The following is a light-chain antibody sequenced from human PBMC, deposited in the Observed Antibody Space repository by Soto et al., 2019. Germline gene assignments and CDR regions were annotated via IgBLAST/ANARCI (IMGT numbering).Light chain of an antibody. CDR2: LDSDGSH. V-gene: IGLV4-69*01. CDR1: SGHSSYA. CDR3: LTWGTGIHVV. J-gene: IGLJ2*01. Sequence: QLVLTQSPSASASLGASVKLTCTLSSGHSSYAIAWHQQQTEKGPRYLMKLDSDGSHTKGDAIPDRFSGSSSGAERYLTISSLQSEDEADYYCLTWGTGIHVVFGGGTKLTVL.